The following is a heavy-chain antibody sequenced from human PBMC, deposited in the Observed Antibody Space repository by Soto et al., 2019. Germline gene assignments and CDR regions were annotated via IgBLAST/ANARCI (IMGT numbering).Heavy chain of an antibody. D-gene: IGHD2-2*01. CDR1: GFPFPHYA. CDR3: ARDPIIVLVPAALRSYYYHSGLDA. V-gene: IGHV3-33*01. J-gene: IGHJ6*02. CDR2: IWYDGSNK. Sequence: SLRLCLTSTGFPFPHYAKHCVSHVPGQWPDWVAVIWYDGSNKYYADSVKGRFTISRDNSKNTLYLQMNSLRAEDTAVYYCARDPIIVLVPAALRSYYYHSGLDACGRGT.